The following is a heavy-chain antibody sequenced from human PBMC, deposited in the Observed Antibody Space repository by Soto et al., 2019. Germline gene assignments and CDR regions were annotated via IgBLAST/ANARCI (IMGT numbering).Heavy chain of an antibody. CDR1: GYSFTSYW. Sequence: PGESLKISCKGSGYSFTSYWISWVRQMPGKGLEWMGRIDPSDSYTNYSPSFQGHVTISADKSISTAYLQWSSLKASDTAMYYCARQFPYYYGSGSYKEGPYYGMDVWGQGTTVTVSS. CDR2: IDPSDSYT. J-gene: IGHJ6*02. V-gene: IGHV5-10-1*01. D-gene: IGHD3-10*01. CDR3: ARQFPYYYGSGSYKEGPYYGMDV.